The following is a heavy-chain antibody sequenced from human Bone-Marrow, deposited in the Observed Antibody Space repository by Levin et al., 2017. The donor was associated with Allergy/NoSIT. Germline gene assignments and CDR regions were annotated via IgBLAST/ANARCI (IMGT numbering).Heavy chain of an antibody. Sequence: GGSLRLSCAASGFTFSSYYMGWVRQALGKGLEWVANIKQDGSEKYYVDSVKGRFTISRDNAKNSLYLQMNSLRAGDTAVYYCARFGYYYSMDVWGQGTTVTVSS. CDR1: GFTFSSYY. J-gene: IGHJ6*02. CDR2: IKQDGSEK. CDR3: ARFGYYYSMDV. D-gene: IGHD3-10*01. V-gene: IGHV3-7*01.